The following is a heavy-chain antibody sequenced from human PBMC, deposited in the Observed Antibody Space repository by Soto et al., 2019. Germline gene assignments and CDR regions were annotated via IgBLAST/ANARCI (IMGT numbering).Heavy chain of an antibody. J-gene: IGHJ4*02. CDR3: ATMNGYFEY. CDR1: GFRFSSYS. D-gene: IGHD3-22*01. CDR2: ITATGDRT. V-gene: IGHV3-23*01. Sequence: GGSLRLSCADSGFRFSSYSMGWVRQTPGKGLEWVAAITATGDRTYYADSVTGRFTISRDNSKKTHYLQMTSLRAEDTAMYYCATMNGYFEYWGQGTPVTVSS.